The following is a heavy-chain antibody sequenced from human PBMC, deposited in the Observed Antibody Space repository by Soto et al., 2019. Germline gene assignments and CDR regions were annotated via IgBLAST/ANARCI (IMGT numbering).Heavy chain of an antibody. Sequence: GGSLRLSCAASGFTVSSNYMSWVRQAPGKGLEWVSVIYSGGSIYYADSVKGRFTISRDNSKNTLYLQMNSLRAEDTVVYFCARVGYEIATRPVDYWGQGTLVTVTS. J-gene: IGHJ4*02. CDR2: IYSGGSI. V-gene: IGHV3-53*01. CDR1: GFTVSSNY. CDR3: ARVGYEIATRPVDY. D-gene: IGHD2-8*01.